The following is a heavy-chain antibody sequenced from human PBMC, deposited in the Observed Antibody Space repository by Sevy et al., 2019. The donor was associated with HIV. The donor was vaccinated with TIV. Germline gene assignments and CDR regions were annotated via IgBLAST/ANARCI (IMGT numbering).Heavy chain of an antibody. Sequence: GGSLRLSCAASGFTFSSYDMHWVRQAPGKGLEWVAVISYDGRGKHYADSVKGRFTICRDNAKNTLYLQMNSLRVEDSAVFYCAAVALTFGGDPYENHHFMDVWGRGTRVTVSS. J-gene: IGHJ6*03. D-gene: IGHD3-16*01. CDR2: ISYDGRGK. V-gene: IGHV3-30*03. CDR3: AAVALTFGGDPYENHHFMDV. CDR1: GFTFSSYD.